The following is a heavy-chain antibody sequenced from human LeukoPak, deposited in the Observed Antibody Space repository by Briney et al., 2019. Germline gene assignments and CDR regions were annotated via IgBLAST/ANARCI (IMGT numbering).Heavy chain of an antibody. V-gene: IGHV3-48*01. J-gene: IGHJ6*03. CDR2: ISSSSSTI. CDR3: ARDDLSNYDFWSGYFPSYYYYYMDV. D-gene: IGHD3-3*01. Sequence: GGSLRLSCAASGFTFSSYSMNWVRQAPGKGLEWVSYISSSSSTIYYADSVKGRFTISRDNAKNSLYLQMNSLRAEDTAVYYCARDDLSNYDFWSGYFPSYYYYYMDVWGKGTTVTVSS. CDR1: GFTFSSYS.